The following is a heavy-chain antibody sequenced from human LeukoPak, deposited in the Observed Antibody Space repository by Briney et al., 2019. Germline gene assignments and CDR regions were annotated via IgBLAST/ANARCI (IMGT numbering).Heavy chain of an antibody. D-gene: IGHD6-19*01. CDR2: IRYDGSNK. J-gene: IGHJ3*02. CDR1: GFTFSSYG. V-gene: IGHV3-30*02. CDR3: ARGTYSSGRCDVFDI. Sequence: PGGSLRLSCAASGFTFSSYGMHWVRQAPGKGLEWVAFIRYDGSNKYYADSVKGRFTISRDISKNALYLEVNSLRPEDTAVYYCARGTYSSGRCDVFDIWGQGTMVTVSS.